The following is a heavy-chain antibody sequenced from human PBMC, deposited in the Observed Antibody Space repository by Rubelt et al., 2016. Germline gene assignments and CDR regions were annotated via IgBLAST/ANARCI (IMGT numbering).Heavy chain of an antibody. CDR2: ISSSVYI. V-gene: IGHV3-69-1*01. Sequence: EVQLVESGGGLVQPGGSLRLSCAASGFTFSNIWMSWVRQAPGKGLEWVSSISSSVYIYYADLVKGRFTISRDNAKNSLYLQMNSLRAEDTAVYYCASSVGFSPDYWGQGTLVTVSS. CDR3: ASSVGFSPDY. J-gene: IGHJ4*02. CDR1: GFTFSNIW. D-gene: IGHD1-26*01.